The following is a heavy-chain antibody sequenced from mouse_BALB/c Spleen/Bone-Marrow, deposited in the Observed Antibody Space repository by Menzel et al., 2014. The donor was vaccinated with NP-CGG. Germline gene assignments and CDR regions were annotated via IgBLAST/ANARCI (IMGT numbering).Heavy chain of an antibody. V-gene: IGHV2-6-7*01. CDR3: AREPHYYAMDY. J-gene: IGHJ4*01. CDR1: GFSLTGYG. Sequence: VMLVESGPGLVAPSQSLSITCTVSGFSLTGYGVNWVRQPPGKGLEWLGMIWGDGSTDYNSALNSRLSISKDNSKSQVFLKMNSLQTDDTARYYCAREPHYYAMDYWGQGTSVTVSS. CDR2: IWGDGST.